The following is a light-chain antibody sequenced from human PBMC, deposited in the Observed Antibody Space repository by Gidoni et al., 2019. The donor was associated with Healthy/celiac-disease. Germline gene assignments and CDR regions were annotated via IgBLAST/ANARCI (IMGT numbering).Light chain of an antibody. J-gene: IGKJ1*01. CDR1: QSVSSSY. Sequence: EIVMTQSPATLSLSPGERATLSCRASQSVSSSYLSWYQQKPGQAPRLLIYGASTRATGIPARFSGSGSGTDFTLTISSLQPEDFAVYYCQQDYNLPPQFGQGTMVEIK. CDR3: QQDYNLPPQ. CDR2: GAS. V-gene: IGKV3D-7*01.